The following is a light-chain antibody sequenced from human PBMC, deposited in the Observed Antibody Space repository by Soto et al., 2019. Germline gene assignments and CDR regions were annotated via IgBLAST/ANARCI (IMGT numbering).Light chain of an antibody. CDR3: QHYSRYPRT. J-gene: IGKJ4*01. V-gene: IGKV1-5*01. CDR1: QSISRY. CDR2: DAS. Sequence: DMQMTQSPSTLSASVGARVTITCRASQSISRYLAWYQQKPGKAPNLLISDASNLESGVPSRFSGSGSGTECTLTISSLQPDDFATYYCQHYSRYPRTFGGGTKVEIQ.